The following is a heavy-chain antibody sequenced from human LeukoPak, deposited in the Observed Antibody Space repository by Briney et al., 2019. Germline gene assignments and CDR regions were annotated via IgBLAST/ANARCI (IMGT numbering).Heavy chain of an antibody. D-gene: IGHD3-3*01. V-gene: IGHV4-31*03. CDR3: AREPVIRGSQEGP. J-gene: IGHJ5*02. CDR2: IYYSGST. CDR1: GGSISSGGYY. Sequence: SETLSLTCTVSGGSISSGGYYWSWIRQHPGKGLEWIGYIYYSGSTYYNPSLKSRVTISVDTSKHQFSLKLSSVTAADTAVYYCAREPVIRGSQEGPWGQGTLVTVSS.